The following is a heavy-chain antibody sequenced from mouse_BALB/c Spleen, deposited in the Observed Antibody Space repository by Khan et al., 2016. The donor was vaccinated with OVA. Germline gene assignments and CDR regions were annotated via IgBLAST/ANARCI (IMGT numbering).Heavy chain of an antibody. CDR3: ARGSDWYFDV. CDR1: GFTFSNYW. D-gene: IGHD3-1*01. Sequence: EVKLEESGGGLVQPGGSMKLSCVASGFTFSNYWMNWVRQSPEKGFEWVAEIRLKSNIYATHYAESVRGRFTISRDDSRSSVYLQMNNLGAEDTGISYCARGSDWYFDVWGAGTTVTVSS. V-gene: IGHV6-6*02. CDR2: IRLKSNIYAT. J-gene: IGHJ1*01.